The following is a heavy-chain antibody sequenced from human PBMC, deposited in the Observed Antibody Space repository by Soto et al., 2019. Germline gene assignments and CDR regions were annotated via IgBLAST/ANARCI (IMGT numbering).Heavy chain of an antibody. CDR1: GFTFSSYA. CDR2: IRSSGDRT. V-gene: IGHV3-23*01. J-gene: IGHJ5*02. CDR3: ARVIWSGHLTSDL. Sequence: GGSLRLSCAASGFTFSSYAMSWVRQAPGKGLEWVSVIRSSGDRTYYADSVKGRFTISRDNSKSTLYMQMNSLRAEDTAVYYCARVIWSGHLTSDLWGQGTLVTVSS. D-gene: IGHD3-3*01.